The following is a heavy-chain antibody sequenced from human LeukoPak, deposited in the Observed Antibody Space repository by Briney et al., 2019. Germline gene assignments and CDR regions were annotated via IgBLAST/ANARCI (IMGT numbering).Heavy chain of an antibody. CDR1: GFTFSSYG. Sequence: PGGSLRLSCAASGFTFSSYGMSWVRQAPGKGLEWVSAISGSGGSTYYADSVKGRFTISRDNSKNTLYLQMNSLRAEDTAVYYCAKGAYSSGWYPIPVDYWGQGTLVTVSS. CDR3: AKGAYSSGWYPIPVDY. D-gene: IGHD6-19*01. J-gene: IGHJ4*02. V-gene: IGHV3-23*01. CDR2: ISGSGGST.